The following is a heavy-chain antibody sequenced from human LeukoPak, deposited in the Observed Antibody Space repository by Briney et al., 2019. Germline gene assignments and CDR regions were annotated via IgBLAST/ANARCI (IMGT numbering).Heavy chain of an antibody. CDR2: INLNSGGT. V-gene: IGHV1-2*02. J-gene: IGHJ4*02. CDR1: GYTFTGYY. CDR3: ARDFQYYYDSSGYYQDY. D-gene: IGHD3-22*01. Sequence: ASVKVSCKASGYTFTGYYMHWVRQAPGQGLEWMGWINLNSGGTNYAQKFQGRVTMTRDTSISTAYMELSRLRSDDTAVYYCARDFQYYYDSSGYYQDYWGQGALVTVSS.